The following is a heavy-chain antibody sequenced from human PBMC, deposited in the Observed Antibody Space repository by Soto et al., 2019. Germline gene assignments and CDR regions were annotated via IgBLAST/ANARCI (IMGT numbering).Heavy chain of an antibody. V-gene: IGHV4-4*02. D-gene: IGHD3-3*01. CDR1: GGSVRGIQW. CDR2: THHSGQT. CDR3: ARDADFSSFWAFDI. Sequence: QVQLQQSGPGLVKPSGTLSLACAVSGGSVRGIQWWTWVRQPPGKGLEWIAETHHSGQTNYNPSLRSRVTISLDTSKNQLSLNFISRTAADTAIYYFARDADFSSFWAFDIWGQGTMVTVSS. J-gene: IGHJ3*02.